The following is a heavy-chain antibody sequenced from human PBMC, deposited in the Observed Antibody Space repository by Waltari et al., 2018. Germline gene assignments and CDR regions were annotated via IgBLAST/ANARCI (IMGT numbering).Heavy chain of an antibody. Sequence: EVQLLESGGGLVQPGGSLRLSCGTSGFTFSSYAMSWVRQAPGKGLDGVSAISGRGAKTYYADAVEGRFTIARDNYKNTVCLQMGGVRVEDTAKYYCAKLDRFSAGAWHVFDYWGPGTRVTVSS. CDR2: ISGRGAKT. CDR1: GFTFSSYA. J-gene: IGHJ4*01. D-gene: IGHD3-10*01. V-gene: IGHV3-23*01. CDR3: AKLDRFSAGAWHVFDY.